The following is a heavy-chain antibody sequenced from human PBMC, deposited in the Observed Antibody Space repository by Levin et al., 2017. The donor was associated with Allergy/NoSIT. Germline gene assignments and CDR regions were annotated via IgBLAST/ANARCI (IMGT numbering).Heavy chain of an antibody. CDR1: GYTFTDYG. D-gene: IGHD5-18*01. CDR3: ARGGSLVDTTMAGDY. CDR2: ISAYNGNT. J-gene: IGHJ4*02. V-gene: IGHV1-18*01. Sequence: GESLKISCKAPGYTFTDYGIFWVRQAPGQGLEWMGWISAYNGNTNYAQKFQGRVTMTTDTSTSTAYMELRSLRSDDTAMYYCARGGSLVDTTMAGDYWGQGTLVTVSS.